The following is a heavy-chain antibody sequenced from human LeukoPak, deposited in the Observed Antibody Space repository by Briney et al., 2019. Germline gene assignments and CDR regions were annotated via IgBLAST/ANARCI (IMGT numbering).Heavy chain of an antibody. CDR1: GIPFCSHA. J-gene: IGHJ4*02. CDR3: ASDYFLDY. V-gene: IGHV3-23*01. Sequence: GGFPGLFFGGPGIPFCSHALNLGRQGPGEGLEWVSTISDSGARTNYADSAKGRFTISRDNSMNTLYLQMNSLRADDTAVYYCASDYFLDYWGQGTLVTVSS. D-gene: IGHD6-25*01. CDR2: ISDSGART.